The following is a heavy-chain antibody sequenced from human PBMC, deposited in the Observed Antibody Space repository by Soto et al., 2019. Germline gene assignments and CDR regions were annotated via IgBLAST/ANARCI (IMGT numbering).Heavy chain of an antibody. V-gene: IGHV4-31*03. J-gene: IGHJ6*02. CDR3: ASSYYYGSGRLYYYYYYGMDV. D-gene: IGHD3-10*01. CDR1: GGSISSGGYY. Sequence: PSETLSLTCTVSGGSISSGGYYWSWIRQHPGKGLEWIGYIYYSGSTYYNPSLKSRVTISVDTSKNQFSLKLSSVTAADTAVYYCASSYYYGSGRLYYYYYYGMDVWGQGTTVTVSS. CDR2: IYYSGST.